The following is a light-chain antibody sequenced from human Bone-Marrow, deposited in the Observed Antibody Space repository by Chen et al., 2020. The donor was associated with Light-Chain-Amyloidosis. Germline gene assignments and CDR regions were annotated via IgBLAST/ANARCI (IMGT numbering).Light chain of an antibody. J-gene: IGLJ3*02. V-gene: IGLV2-14*03. Sequence: QSALPQPASVSASPGQSITTPCSGTSSDVGGYNYVSWYQQHPGTAPKLVIFDVSHRRSGISNRFSGSKSGNTASLTISGLQAEDEADYYCSSYTRSSTWLFGGGTRLTVL. CDR1: SSDVGGYNY. CDR2: DVS. CDR3: SSYTRSSTWL.